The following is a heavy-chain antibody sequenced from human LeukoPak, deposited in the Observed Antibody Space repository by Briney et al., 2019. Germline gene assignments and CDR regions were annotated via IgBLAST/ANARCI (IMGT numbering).Heavy chain of an antibody. J-gene: IGHJ4*02. CDR2: IYYSGST. V-gene: IGHV4-61*01. D-gene: IGHD1-26*01. Sequence: TETLSLTCTVSGGSVSSGSYYWSWIRQPPGKGLEWIGYIYYSGSTNYNPSLKSRVTISVDTSKNQFSLKLSSVTAADTAVYYCARSVVGATGEVPFDYWGLGTLVTVSS. CDR3: ARSVVGATGEVPFDY. CDR1: GGSVSSGSYY.